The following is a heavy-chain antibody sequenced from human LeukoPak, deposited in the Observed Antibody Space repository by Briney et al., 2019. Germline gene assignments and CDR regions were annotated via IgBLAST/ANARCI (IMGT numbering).Heavy chain of an antibody. D-gene: IGHD3-22*01. V-gene: IGHV3-23*01. Sequence: PGGSLRLSCAASGFTFSSYAMSWVRQAPGKGLEWVSAISGSGGSTYYADSVKGRFTISRDNSKNTLYLQMNSLRAEDTAVYYCAKDLSYYYDSSGYYPSGYWGQGTLVTVSS. CDR3: AKDLSYYYDSSGYYPSGY. CDR1: GFTFSSYA. CDR2: ISGSGGST. J-gene: IGHJ4*02.